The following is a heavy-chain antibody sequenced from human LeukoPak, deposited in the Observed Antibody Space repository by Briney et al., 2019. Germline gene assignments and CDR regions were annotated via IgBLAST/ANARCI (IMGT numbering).Heavy chain of an antibody. J-gene: IGHJ6*02. Sequence: GGSLRLSCAASGFTFTTYWMHWVRQAPGKGLEWVAVIWYDGSNKYFADSVKGRFTISRDNSKNTLYLQMNSLRAEDTAVYYCARIGYYDSSGYYYQGSYYYYGMDVWGQGTTVTVSS. D-gene: IGHD3-22*01. CDR3: ARIGYYDSSGYYYQGSYYYYGMDV. CDR2: IWYDGSNK. CDR1: GFTFTTYW. V-gene: IGHV3-33*08.